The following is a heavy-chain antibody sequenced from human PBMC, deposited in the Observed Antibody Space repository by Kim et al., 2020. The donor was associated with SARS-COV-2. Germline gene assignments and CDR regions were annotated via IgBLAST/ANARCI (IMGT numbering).Heavy chain of an antibody. Sequence: GGSLRLSCAASGFIFSTYEINWVRQAPGKGLEWVSYTSTSGSTIYSADSVKGRYTVSRDNASNSVYLQMNSLRDEDTAVYYCARGLYCSSTKCSFGLDVWGQGTTVTVSS. CDR2: TSTSGSTI. D-gene: IGHD2-2*01. CDR1: GFIFSTYE. V-gene: IGHV3-48*03. CDR3: ARGLYCSSTKCSFGLDV. J-gene: IGHJ6*02.